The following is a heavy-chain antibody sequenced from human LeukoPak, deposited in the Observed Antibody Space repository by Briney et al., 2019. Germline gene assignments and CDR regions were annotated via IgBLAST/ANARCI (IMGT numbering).Heavy chain of an antibody. D-gene: IGHD4-17*01. Sequence: GGTLRLSCAASGFTFSSYAMSWVRQAPGKGLEWVGRIKSKTDGGTTDYAAPVKGRFTISRDDSKNTLYLQMNSLKTEDTAVYYCTTSYDYGKTNFDYWGQGTLVTVSS. V-gene: IGHV3-15*01. CDR1: GFTFSSYA. CDR3: TTSYDYGKTNFDY. CDR2: IKSKTDGGTT. J-gene: IGHJ4*02.